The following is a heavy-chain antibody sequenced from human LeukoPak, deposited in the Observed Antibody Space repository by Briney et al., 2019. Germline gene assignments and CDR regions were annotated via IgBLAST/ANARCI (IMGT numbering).Heavy chain of an antibody. D-gene: IGHD6-13*01. J-gene: IGHJ4*02. V-gene: IGHV1-69*05. CDR1: GGTFSSYA. CDR3: ASIAAAGTFDY. CDR2: IIPIFGTA. Sequence: GASVKVSCKASGGTFSSYAISWVRQAPGQGLEWMGGIIPIFGTANYAQKFQGRVTITTDESTSTAYMELGSLRSEDTAVYYCASIAAAGTFDYWGQGTLVTVSS.